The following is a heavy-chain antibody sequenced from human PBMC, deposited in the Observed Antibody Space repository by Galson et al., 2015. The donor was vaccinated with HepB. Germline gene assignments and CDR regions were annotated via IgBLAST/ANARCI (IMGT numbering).Heavy chain of an antibody. CDR1: GFTFSGSG. D-gene: IGHD7-27*01. Sequence: SLRLSCAASGFTFSGSGIHWVRQAPGKGLEWVAVISNDGSNKYYADSVEGRFTISRDNSKKTLYLQMNSLRSEDTAVYYCAKGASGDGNFDYWGQGTLVTVSS. CDR3: AKGASGDGNFDY. CDR2: ISNDGSNK. V-gene: IGHV3-30*18. J-gene: IGHJ4*02.